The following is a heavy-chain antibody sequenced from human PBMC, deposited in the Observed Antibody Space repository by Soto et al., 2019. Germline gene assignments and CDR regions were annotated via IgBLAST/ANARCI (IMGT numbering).Heavy chain of an antibody. D-gene: IGHD1-26*01. CDR3: ARPSLGWTWIVGANWFDP. J-gene: IGHJ5*02. CDR1: GGSISSSSYY. Sequence: QLQLQESGPGLVKPSETLSLTCTVSGGSISSSSYYWGWIRQPPGKGLEWIGSIYYRGSTYYNPYVESLGTISVDTSKNQFSLKLSSVTAADTAVYYCARPSLGWTWIVGANWFDPWGQGTLVTVSS. CDR2: IYYRGST. V-gene: IGHV4-39*01.